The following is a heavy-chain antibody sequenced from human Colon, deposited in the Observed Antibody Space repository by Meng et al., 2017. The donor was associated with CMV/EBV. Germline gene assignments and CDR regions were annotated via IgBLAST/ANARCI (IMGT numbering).Heavy chain of an antibody. CDR2: INHSGGT. Sequence: VVYGGSFSDYFWSWIRQPPGKGLEWIGEINHSGGTNYNPSLKSRVTISVDTSKNQFSLKLRSVTAADTAVYYCARERTNTPTAFDIWGRGTMVTVSS. V-gene: IGHV4-34*01. D-gene: IGHD1/OR15-1a*01. J-gene: IGHJ3*02. CDR1: GGSFSDYF. CDR3: ARERTNTPTAFDI.